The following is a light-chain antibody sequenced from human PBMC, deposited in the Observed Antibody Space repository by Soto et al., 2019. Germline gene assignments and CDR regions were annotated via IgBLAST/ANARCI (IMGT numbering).Light chain of an antibody. CDR3: QQYNNWPPWT. V-gene: IGKV3-15*01. J-gene: IGKJ1*01. Sequence: EIVMTQSPAPLSVSPGARATLSFRASQSVRSNLAWYQQKPGQTPRLLIYGVSTRATGIPARFSGSGSEREFTLTISSLQSEGFAVYYCQQYNNWPPWTFGQGPNVEVK. CDR1: QSVRSN. CDR2: GVS.